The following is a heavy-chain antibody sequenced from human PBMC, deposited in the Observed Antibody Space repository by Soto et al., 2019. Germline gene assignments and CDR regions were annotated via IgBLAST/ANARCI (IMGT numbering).Heavy chain of an antibody. CDR1: GFTFSSYA. J-gene: IGHJ3*02. Sequence: GGSLRLSCSASGFTFSSYAMHWVRQAPGKGLEYVSAISSNGGSTYYADSVKGGFTISRDNSKNTLYLQMSSLRAEDTAVYYCVKGYYYDSSGYYFSAFDIWGQGTMVTVSS. CDR2: ISSNGGST. D-gene: IGHD3-22*01. CDR3: VKGYYYDSSGYYFSAFDI. V-gene: IGHV3-64D*06.